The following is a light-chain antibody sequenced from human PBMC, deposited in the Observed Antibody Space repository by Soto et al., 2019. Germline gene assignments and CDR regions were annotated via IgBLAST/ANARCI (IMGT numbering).Light chain of an antibody. CDR1: QSIGRW. J-gene: IGKJ1*01. CDR2: DAS. Sequence: DIQMTQSPSTLSAFVGDRVTITCRASQSIGRWLAWYQQKPGKAPKLLIYDASSLESGVPSRFSGSGSGTEFTLTISSLQPDDFATYYCQQYNPYSPEMTFGQGTKVDIK. V-gene: IGKV1-5*01. CDR3: QQYNPYSPEMT.